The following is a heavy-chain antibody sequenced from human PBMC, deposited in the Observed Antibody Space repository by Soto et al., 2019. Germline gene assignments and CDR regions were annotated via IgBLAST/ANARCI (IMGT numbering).Heavy chain of an antibody. D-gene: IGHD2-2*01. CDR1: GFTSSDHY. J-gene: IGHJ3*01. Sequence: EVQLGESGGGLVQPGGSLRLSCAAAGFTSSDHYMDWVRQAPGKGLEWVGRSRSKTHSYTTSYAASVEGRFTISRDKSKNSLYLQMNSLKTEDTAVYFCARDHFCSSTNCVRGFDLWGQGTMVTVSS. V-gene: IGHV3-72*01. CDR3: ARDHFCSSTNCVRGFDL. CDR2: SRSKTHSYTT.